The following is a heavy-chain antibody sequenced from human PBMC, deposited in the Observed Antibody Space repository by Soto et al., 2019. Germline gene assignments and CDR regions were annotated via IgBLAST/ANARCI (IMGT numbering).Heavy chain of an antibody. CDR2: IYYSGST. CDR3: AGRKNSGAFDI. CDR1: GGSISSYY. J-gene: IGHJ3*02. V-gene: IGHV4-59*01. Sequence: SETLSLTCTVSGGSISSYYWSWIRQPPGKGLEWIGYIYYSGSTNYNPSLKSRVTISVDTSKNQFSLKLSSVTAADPAVYYCAGRKNSGAFDIWGQGTMVTVSS. D-gene: IGHD3-10*01.